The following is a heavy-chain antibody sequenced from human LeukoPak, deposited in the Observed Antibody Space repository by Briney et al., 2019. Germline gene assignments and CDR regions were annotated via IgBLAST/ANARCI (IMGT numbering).Heavy chain of an antibody. CDR3: ARLKGSSWYERYYYYMDV. D-gene: IGHD6-13*01. CDR2: IYPGDSHT. CDR1: GYSFTSYW. J-gene: IGHJ6*03. V-gene: IGHV5-51*01. Sequence: GESLKISCKGSGYSFTSYWIGWVRQMPGKGLEWMGIIYPGDSHTRYSPSFQGQVTISADKSISTAYLQWSSLKASDTAMYYCARLKGSSWYERYYYYMDVWGKGTTVTVSS.